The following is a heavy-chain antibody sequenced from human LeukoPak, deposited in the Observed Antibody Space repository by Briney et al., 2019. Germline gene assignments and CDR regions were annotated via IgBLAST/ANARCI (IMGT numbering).Heavy chain of an antibody. J-gene: IGHJ4*02. D-gene: IGHD5-12*01. CDR2: ISSSGDNT. CDR1: GFIFRNYA. CDR3: VREERGLAIDY. V-gene: IGHV3-64*01. Sequence: PVGPRRLSCAATGFIFRNYAMHWIRQPPVKGIKYVSAISSSGDNTYYGNSVRGRFTISRDNSKNTLFLQMGSLRVEDTAVYYCVREERGLAIDYWGQGTLVTVSS.